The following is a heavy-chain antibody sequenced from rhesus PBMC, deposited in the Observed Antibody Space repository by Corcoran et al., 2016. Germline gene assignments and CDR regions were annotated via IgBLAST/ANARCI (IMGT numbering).Heavy chain of an antibody. J-gene: IGHJ4*01. Sequence: EVQLVESGGGLVQPGGSLRISCAAYGFTFSNYYMHWVREAQGKGLEGVCLKRNKSNSYTTENAAAVKGRFTISSDDSKNSLYLHMSSLKTEDTALYYCTSGGSGYWNFDYWGQGVLVTVSS. CDR3: TSGGSGYWNFDY. CDR1: GFTFSNYY. D-gene: IGHD2-21*01. CDR2: KRNKSNSYTT. V-gene: IGHV3-13*01.